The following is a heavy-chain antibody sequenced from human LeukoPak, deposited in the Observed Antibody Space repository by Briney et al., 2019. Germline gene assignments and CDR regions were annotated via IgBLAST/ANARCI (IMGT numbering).Heavy chain of an antibody. J-gene: IGHJ4*02. V-gene: IGHV3-30-3*01. D-gene: IGHD2-15*01. Sequence: AGSLRLSCAASGFTFNSYPMHWVRQAPGKGLEWVAVISYVGTNKYYADSVKGRFTISRDNSRNTLYLQMNSLRAEDTAVYYCAREVGGGFAYWGQGTLVTVSS. CDR2: ISYVGTNK. CDR1: GFTFNSYP. CDR3: AREVGGGFAY.